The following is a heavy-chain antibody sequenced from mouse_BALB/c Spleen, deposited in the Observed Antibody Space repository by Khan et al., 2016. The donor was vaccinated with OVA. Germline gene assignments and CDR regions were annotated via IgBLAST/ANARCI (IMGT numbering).Heavy chain of an antibody. D-gene: IGHD1-1*02. V-gene: IGHV1S135*01. CDR1: GYSFTTYY. Sequence: EVQLVESGPELMKPGASVKISCKASGYSFTTYYIHWVMQSHGTSLEWIGYIDPFSGSTTYNQKFKGKATLTVDKSSSTAYIPLSNLTSEDSAGYYCTRHVVVAWFAYWGQGTLVTVSA. J-gene: IGHJ3*01. CDR3: TRHVVVAWFAY. CDR2: IDPFSGST.